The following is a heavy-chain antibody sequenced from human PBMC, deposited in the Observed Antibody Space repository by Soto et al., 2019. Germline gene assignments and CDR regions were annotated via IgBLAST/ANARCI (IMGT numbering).Heavy chain of an antibody. D-gene: IGHD6-13*01. Sequence: PGGSLRLSCAASGFTFSSYGMHWVRQAPGKGLEWVAVIWYDGSNKYYADSVKGRFTISRDNSKNTLYLQMNSLRAEDTAVYYCASGGYSSSWYDYYYYGMDVWGQGTTVTVSS. CDR3: ASGGYSSSWYDYYYYGMDV. CDR2: IWYDGSNK. V-gene: IGHV3-33*01. CDR1: GFTFSSYG. J-gene: IGHJ6*02.